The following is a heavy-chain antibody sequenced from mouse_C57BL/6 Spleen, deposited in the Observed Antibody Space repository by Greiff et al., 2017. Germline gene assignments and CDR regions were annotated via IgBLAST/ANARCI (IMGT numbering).Heavy chain of an antibody. CDR2: IYPGNSDT. V-gene: IGHV1-5*01. J-gene: IGHJ3*01. D-gene: IGHD2-2*01. CDR3: TWRLYYGYGEFAD. CDR1: GYTFTSYW. Sequence: VQLQQSGTVLARPGASVKMSCKTSGYTFTSYWMHWVKQRPGQGLEWIGAIYPGNSDTSYNQKFKGQAKPTAVTDSRTAYMELSSLTNEASSVYYCTWRLYYGYGEFADWGQGTLVTVSA.